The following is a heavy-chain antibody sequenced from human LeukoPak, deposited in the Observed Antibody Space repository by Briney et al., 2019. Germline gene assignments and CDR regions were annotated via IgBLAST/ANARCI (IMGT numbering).Heavy chain of an antibody. Sequence: GGSLRLSCAASGFTVSTNYMTWVRQAPGKGLEWVSVIYSGGSTYYADSVKGRFTISRDNSKNTLYLQMNSLRAEDTAVYYCARKLHRTTDEYWGQGTLVTVSS. D-gene: IGHD1-14*01. CDR1: GFTVSTNY. V-gene: IGHV3-66*01. CDR3: ARKLHRTTDEY. J-gene: IGHJ4*02. CDR2: IYSGGST.